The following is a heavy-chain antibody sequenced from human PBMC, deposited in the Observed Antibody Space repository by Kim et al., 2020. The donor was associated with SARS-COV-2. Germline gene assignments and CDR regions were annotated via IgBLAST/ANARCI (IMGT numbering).Heavy chain of an antibody. V-gene: IGHV3-23*01. CDR3: AKDRYYGSGSYYLSDY. CDR1: GFTFSSYA. D-gene: IGHD3-10*01. J-gene: IGHJ4*02. CDR2: ISGSGGST. Sequence: GGSLRLSCAASGFTFSSYAMSWVRQAPGKGLEWVSAISGSGGSTYYADSVKGRFTISRDNSKNTLYLQMNSLRAEDTAVYYCAKDRYYGSGSYYLSDYWGQGTLVTVSS.